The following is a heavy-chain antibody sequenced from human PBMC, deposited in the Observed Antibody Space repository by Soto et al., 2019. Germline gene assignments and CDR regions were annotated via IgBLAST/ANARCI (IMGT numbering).Heavy chain of an antibody. J-gene: IGHJ6*02. Sequence: PSETLALTCTVSGGSISSGGYYWSWIRQHPGKGLEWIGYIYYSGSTYYNPSLKSRVTISVDTSKNQFSLKLSSVTAADTAVYYCARDWGYFDWLPHLGLNYYYGMDVWGQGTTVTVSS. CDR1: GGSISSGGYY. V-gene: IGHV4-31*03. CDR3: ARDWGYFDWLPHLGLNYYYGMDV. CDR2: IYYSGST. D-gene: IGHD3-9*01.